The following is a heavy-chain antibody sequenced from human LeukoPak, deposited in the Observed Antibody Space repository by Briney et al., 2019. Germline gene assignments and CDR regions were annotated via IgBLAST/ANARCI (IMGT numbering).Heavy chain of an antibody. CDR1: GYTLTDYY. Sequence: GASVKVSCKASGYTLTDYYVHWVRQAPGQGLEWMASMNPESGITTYSQALEDWVSMTRDTSIGTAYMELRRLRSDGTAVYYCARGERTSKNYDYYYSGMDVWGQGTTVTVSS. J-gene: IGHJ6*02. V-gene: IGHV1-2*04. CDR3: ARGERTSKNYDYYYSGMDV. D-gene: IGHD3-16*01. CDR2: MNPESGIT.